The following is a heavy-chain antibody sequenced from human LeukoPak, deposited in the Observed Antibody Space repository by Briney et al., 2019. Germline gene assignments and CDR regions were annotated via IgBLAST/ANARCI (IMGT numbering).Heavy chain of an antibody. Sequence: SQTLSLTCAISGDSLSNNSAAWIWIRQSPSRGLEWLGRTYYRSKWYNDYAVSVKSRITINPDTSKNQFSLQVKSVTPEDTAVYYCARGRSWGESGFDFWGQGTLVTVSS. CDR2: TYYRSKWYN. J-gene: IGHJ4*02. V-gene: IGHV6-1*01. CDR3: ARGRSWGESGFDF. D-gene: IGHD6-13*01. CDR1: GDSLSNNSAA.